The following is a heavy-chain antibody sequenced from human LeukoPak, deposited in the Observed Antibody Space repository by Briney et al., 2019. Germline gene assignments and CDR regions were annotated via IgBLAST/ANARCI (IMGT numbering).Heavy chain of an antibody. J-gene: IGHJ4*02. CDR2: IYTSGST. V-gene: IGHV4-61*02. D-gene: IGHD6-19*01. Sequence: PSETLSLTCTVSGGSISSGSYYWSWIRQPAGKGLEWIGRIYTSGSTNYNPSLKSRVTISVDTSKNQFSLKLSSVTAADTAVYYCARSTAGTFDFDYWGQGTLVTFSS. CDR1: GGSISSGSYY. CDR3: ARSTAGTFDFDY.